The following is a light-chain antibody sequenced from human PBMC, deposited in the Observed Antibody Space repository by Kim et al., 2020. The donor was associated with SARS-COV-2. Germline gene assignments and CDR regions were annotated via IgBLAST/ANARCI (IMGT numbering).Light chain of an antibody. CDR2: DVT. J-gene: IGLJ1*01. CDR1: IVDVGGYNY. V-gene: IGLV2-11*01. Sequence: ATTPCTGTIVDVGGYNYVSSYQPHXGKAPKLMIYDVTKRPSGVPDRFSGSKSGNTASLTISGLQAEDEADYYCCSYAGIYTYVFGTGTKVTVL. CDR3: CSYAGIYTYV.